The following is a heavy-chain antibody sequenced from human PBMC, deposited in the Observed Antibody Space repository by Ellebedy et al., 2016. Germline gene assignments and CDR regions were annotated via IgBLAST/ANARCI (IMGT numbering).Heavy chain of an antibody. CDR2: FDPEDGET. V-gene: IGHV1-24*01. CDR3: AREGRFLDQNWFDP. CDR1: GYTLTELS. J-gene: IGHJ5*02. D-gene: IGHD3-3*01. Sequence: ASVKVSXXVSGYTLTELSMHWVRQAPGKGLEWMGGFDPEDGETIYAQKFQGRVTMTEDTSTDTAYMELSSLRSEDTAVYYCAREGRFLDQNWFDPWGQGTLVTVSS.